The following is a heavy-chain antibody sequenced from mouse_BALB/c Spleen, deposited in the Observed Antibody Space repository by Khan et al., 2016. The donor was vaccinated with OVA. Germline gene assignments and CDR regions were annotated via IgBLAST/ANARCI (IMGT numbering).Heavy chain of an antibody. CDR1: DYSFINYY. Sequence: QVQLQQSGRELVKPGASVNMSCKTSDYSFINYYIHWVKQRPGQGLEWIGWIFPGDGRSKYNEKFKGKTALTADTSSSTAYMLLSSLTSEDSAIYFCAISKYGNHWYFDVWGAGTTVTVSS. CDR3: AISKYGNHWYFDV. CDR2: IFPGDGRS. D-gene: IGHD1-1*01. J-gene: IGHJ1*01. V-gene: IGHV1S56*01.